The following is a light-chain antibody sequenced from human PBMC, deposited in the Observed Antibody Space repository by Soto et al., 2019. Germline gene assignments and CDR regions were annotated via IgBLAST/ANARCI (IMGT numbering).Light chain of an antibody. J-gene: IGKJ3*01. CDR1: QDISKY. V-gene: IGKV1-33*01. CDR3: HQYDNFPLT. CDR2: DAS. Sequence: DIQMTQSPSSLSASVGDRVTITCQASQDISKYLSWYQQKAGKAPKLLIYDASNLERGVPSRFSGSGSGTDFTFTINSLQPEDIATYYCHQYDNFPLTFGPGTKVDFK.